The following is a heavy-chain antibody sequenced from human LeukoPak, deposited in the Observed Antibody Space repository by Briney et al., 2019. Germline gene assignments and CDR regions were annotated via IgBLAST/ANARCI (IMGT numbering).Heavy chain of an antibody. J-gene: IGHJ6*03. D-gene: IGHD6-6*01. CDR1: GGSISSSSYY. V-gene: IGHV4-39*01. CDR3: ARHSLAARLNYYYMDV. Sequence: PSETLSLTCTVSGGSISSSSYYWGWIRQPPGKGLEGIGSIFYSGSTYSNPSIRSRVTISVDTSKNHFSLSFSSVTAADTAFCSCARHSLAARLNYYYMDVCGKGTTVTVSS. CDR2: IFYSGST.